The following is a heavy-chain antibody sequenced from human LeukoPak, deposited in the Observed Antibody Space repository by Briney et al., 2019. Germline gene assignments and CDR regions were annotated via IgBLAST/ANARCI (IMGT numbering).Heavy chain of an antibody. Sequence: ASVKVSCKASGYTFTSYDINWVRQATGQGLEWMGWMNPNSGNTGYAQKFQGRVTMTRNTSISTAYMELSSLRSEDTAVYYCARVGRAMTAAGFGAFDIWGQGTMVIVSP. CDR2: MNPNSGNT. CDR1: GYTFTSYD. CDR3: ARVGRAMTAAGFGAFDI. V-gene: IGHV1-8*01. D-gene: IGHD6-13*01. J-gene: IGHJ3*02.